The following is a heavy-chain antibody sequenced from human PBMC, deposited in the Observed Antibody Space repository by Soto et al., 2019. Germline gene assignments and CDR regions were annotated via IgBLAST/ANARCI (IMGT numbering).Heavy chain of an antibody. CDR2: ISSSSSYI. D-gene: IGHD6-19*01. Sequence: EVQLVESGGCLVKPGGSLRLFCAASGFTFSSFSMNWVRQAPGEGLEWVSSISSSSSYIYYADSVKGRFTISRDNAKNSLYLQMNSLRAEDTAVYYCARLAVAGPRDIWGQGTMVTVSS. J-gene: IGHJ3*02. CDR3: ARLAVAGPRDI. V-gene: IGHV3-21*01. CDR1: GFTFSSFS.